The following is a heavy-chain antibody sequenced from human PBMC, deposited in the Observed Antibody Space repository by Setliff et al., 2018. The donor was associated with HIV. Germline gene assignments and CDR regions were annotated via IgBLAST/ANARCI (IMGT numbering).Heavy chain of an antibody. Sequence: SETLSLTCTVSGVSINSVLYSWTWIRQLPGKGLEWIGYIYYSGNTYYNPSLKSRVSLSIDTSKNYFSLKLTSVTAADTAMYFCARAGHYDFLGGFSAQPLDPWGRGILVTVSS. J-gene: IGHJ5*02. CDR2: IYYSGNT. CDR3: ARAGHYDFLGGFSAQPLDP. CDR1: GVSINSVLYS. D-gene: IGHD3-3*01. V-gene: IGHV4-31*03.